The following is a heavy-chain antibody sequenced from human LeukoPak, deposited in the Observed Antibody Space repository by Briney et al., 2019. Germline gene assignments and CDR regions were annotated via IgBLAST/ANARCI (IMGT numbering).Heavy chain of an antibody. V-gene: IGHV1-69*05. CDR2: IIPIFGTA. CDR1: GGTFSSYA. J-gene: IGHJ4*02. Sequence: GASVKVSCKASGGTFSSYAISWVRQAPGQGLEWMGRIIPIFGTANYAQKFQGRVTITTDESTSTAYMELSSLRTEDTAVSYWARSSDIVVVVAATPFDYWGQGTLVTVSS. D-gene: IGHD2-15*01. CDR3: ARSSDIVVVVAATPFDY.